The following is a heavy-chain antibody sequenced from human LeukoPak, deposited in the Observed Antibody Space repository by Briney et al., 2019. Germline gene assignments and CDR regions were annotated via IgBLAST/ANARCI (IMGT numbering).Heavy chain of an antibody. CDR1: GFTVDDYA. V-gene: IGHV3-9*01. D-gene: IGHD3-9*01. CDR2: ISWNSGSI. Sequence: GGSLRLSCAASGFTVDDYAMHWVRQAPGKGREGVSGISWNSGSIGYTDSVKGQFTISRDNAKNYLYLQMNSLRAEDTALYDCAKDPRTDILTGSFFDHWGQGTLVTVSS. CDR3: AKDPRTDILTGSFFDH. J-gene: IGHJ4*02.